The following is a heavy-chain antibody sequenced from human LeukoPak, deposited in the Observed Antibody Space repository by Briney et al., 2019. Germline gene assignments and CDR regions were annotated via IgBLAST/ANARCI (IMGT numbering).Heavy chain of an antibody. D-gene: IGHD3-10*01. CDR2: INSDSGGT. J-gene: IGHJ4*02. V-gene: IGHV1-2*02. CDR1: GYTFTGYY. CDR3: ARRGYGSGSYEDY. Sequence: ASVKVSCKASGYTFTGYYMHWVRQAPGQGLEWMGWINSDSGGTNHAQKFHGRVTMTRDTSNSTAYMELSRLTFDDTAVYYCARRGYGSGSYEDYWGQGTLVTVSS.